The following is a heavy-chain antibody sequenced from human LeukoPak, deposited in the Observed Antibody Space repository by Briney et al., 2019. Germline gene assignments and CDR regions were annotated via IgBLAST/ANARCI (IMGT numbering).Heavy chain of an antibody. CDR3: ATMTTVIMGGYYYGMDV. CDR1: GFTVSSNY. Sequence: PGGSLRLSCAASGFTVSSNYMSWVRQAPGKGLEWVSIIYSSGNTYYADSVKGRFTLSRDNSKNTPYLQMNSLRAEDTAVYYCATMTTVIMGGYYYGMDVWGQGTTVTVSS. CDR2: IYSSGNT. D-gene: IGHD4-17*01. V-gene: IGHV3-53*01. J-gene: IGHJ6*02.